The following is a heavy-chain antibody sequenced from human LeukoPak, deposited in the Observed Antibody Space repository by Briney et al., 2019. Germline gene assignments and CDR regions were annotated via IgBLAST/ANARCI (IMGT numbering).Heavy chain of an antibody. D-gene: IGHD1-26*01. Sequence: GAPLQISCEGSGSIFSNYWIAWVRRLPGKGLEWMGIIFPADSDTRYSPSLQGQVTISVDKSINTAYLQWSSLKASDSAMYYCAKPPGVGATSFDYWGQGTLVTVSS. J-gene: IGHJ4*02. V-gene: IGHV5-51*01. CDR1: GSIFSNYW. CDR2: IFPADSDT. CDR3: AKPPGVGATSFDY.